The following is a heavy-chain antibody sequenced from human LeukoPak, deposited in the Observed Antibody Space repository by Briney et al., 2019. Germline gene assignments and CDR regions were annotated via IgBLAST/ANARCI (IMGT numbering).Heavy chain of an antibody. CDR1: GYTVTGYY. D-gene: IGHD3-3*01. V-gene: IGHV1-69*05. CDR2: INPIVGTA. J-gene: IGHJ6*03. Sequence: SVKRSCKASGYTVTGYYMHWVGQAPGQGREWRGCINPIVGTANYAQKCQGRGTIPTDESPRTAYMELSSLRSEDTAVYYCARGLRRVYDFSSGYLYYMDVWRKATQVTVSS. CDR3: ARGLRRVYDFSSGYLYYMDV.